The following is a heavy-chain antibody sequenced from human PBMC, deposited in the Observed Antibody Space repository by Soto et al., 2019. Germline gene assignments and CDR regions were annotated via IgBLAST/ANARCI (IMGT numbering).Heavy chain of an antibody. J-gene: IGHJ5*02. CDR3: ARGPLARYCSSTSCYAWLDP. CDR1: GYTFTSYD. V-gene: IGHV1-8*01. D-gene: IGHD2-2*01. Sequence: ASVKVSCKASGYTFTSYDINWVRQATGQGLEWMGWMNPNSGNTGYAQKFQGRVTMTRNTSISTAYMELSSLRSEDTAVYYCARGPLARYCSSTSCYAWLDPWGQGTLVTVYS. CDR2: MNPNSGNT.